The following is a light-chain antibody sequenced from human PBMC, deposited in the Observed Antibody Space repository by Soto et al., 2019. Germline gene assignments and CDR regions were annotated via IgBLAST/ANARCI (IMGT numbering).Light chain of an antibody. V-gene: IGKV1-39*01. CDR3: HQTYSHPLT. CDR1: QSISNY. CDR2: GAT. Sequence: DVHMTQSPSSLSASVGYRFTITCRSSQSISNYLNWYQQNPGKPPRVLIYGATNVQSGVPSRFSGSGSGTDFTLTISNLRPEDFETYYCHQTYSHPLTFGQGTRLEIK. J-gene: IGKJ5*01.